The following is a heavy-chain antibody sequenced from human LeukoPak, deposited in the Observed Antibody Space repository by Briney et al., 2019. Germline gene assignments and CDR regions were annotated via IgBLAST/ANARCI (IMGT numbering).Heavy chain of an antibody. Sequence: SETLSLTCTVSGGSISSYYWSWTRQPPGKGLVWIGYIYDSGSTNYNPSLKSRVTISVDTSKNQFSLKLSSVTAADTAVYYCARGGSGYDSFYYYGMDVWGQGTTVTVSS. V-gene: IGHV4-59*01. CDR1: GGSISSYY. D-gene: IGHD5-12*01. CDR3: ARGGSGYDSFYYYGMDV. CDR2: IYDSGST. J-gene: IGHJ6*02.